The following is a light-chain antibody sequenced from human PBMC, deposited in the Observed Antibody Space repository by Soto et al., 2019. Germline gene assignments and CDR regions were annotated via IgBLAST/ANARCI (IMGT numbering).Light chain of an antibody. Sequence: SYLVTQPPSVSVAPGQTAKITCGGVNIGNKSVHWYQQRPGQAPVVVVYDDSDRPSGIPERFSGSNSGNTATLTINRVEAGDEADYSCQVRDSRNDHLVFGGGTKLTVL. CDR2: DDS. CDR1: NIGNKS. CDR3: QVRDSRNDHLV. J-gene: IGLJ3*02. V-gene: IGLV3-21*02.